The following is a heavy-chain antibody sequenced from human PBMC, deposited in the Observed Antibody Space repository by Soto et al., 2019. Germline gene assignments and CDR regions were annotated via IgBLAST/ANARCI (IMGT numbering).Heavy chain of an antibody. CDR1: GFIFSNYV. CDR2: ISDSGGTS. J-gene: IGHJ4*02. V-gene: IGHV3-23*04. D-gene: IGHD1-26*01. CDR3: AKSPRALLTFDY. Sequence: VQLVDSGGGLVQPGGSLRLSCAASGFIFSNYVMSWVRQAPGKGLEWVSSISDSGGTSYYADSVKGRYTISRDNSKNALYLQMNSLRAEDTAIYYCAKSPRALLTFDYWGQGTLVTVSS.